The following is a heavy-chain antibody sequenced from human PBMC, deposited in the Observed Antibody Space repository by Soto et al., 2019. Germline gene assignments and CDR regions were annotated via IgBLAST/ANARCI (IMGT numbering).Heavy chain of an antibody. CDR3: ARDPGGSYYSKEYGMDV. D-gene: IGHD1-26*01. CDR2: IIPIFGTA. CDR1: GGTFSSYA. V-gene: IGHV1-69*01. Sequence: QVQLVQSGAEVKKPGSSVKVSCKASGGTFSSYAISWVRQAPGQGLEWMGGIIPIFGTANYAQKFQGRVTITADDSTSTAYMELSSLRSEDTAVYYCARDPGGSYYSKEYGMDVWGQGTTVTVSS. J-gene: IGHJ6*02.